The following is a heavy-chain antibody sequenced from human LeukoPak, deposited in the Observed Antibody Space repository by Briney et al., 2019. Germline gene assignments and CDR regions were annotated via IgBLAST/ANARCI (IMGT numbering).Heavy chain of an antibody. D-gene: IGHD3-22*01. J-gene: IGHJ4*02. CDR3: AAYYYDSSGYHDY. Sequence: AASVKVSCKASGYTFTGYYSHWVRQAPGQGLEWMGWINPNSGGTNYAQKFQGRVTMTRDTSISTAYMELSRLRSDDTAVYYCAAYYYDSSGYHDYWGQGTLVTVSS. CDR1: GYTFTGYY. V-gene: IGHV1-2*02. CDR2: INPNSGGT.